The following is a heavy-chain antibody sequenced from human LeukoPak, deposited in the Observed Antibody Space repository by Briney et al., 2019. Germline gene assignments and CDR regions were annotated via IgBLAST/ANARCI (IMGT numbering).Heavy chain of an antibody. Sequence: SETLSLTCTVSGYSISSGYYWGWIRQPPGKGLEWIGSMYHSGSTYYNPSLKSRVTISVDTSKNQFSLKLSSVTAADTAFYYCARGHDYYYSGRQSWFNPWGQGTLVTVSS. V-gene: IGHV4-38-2*02. D-gene: IGHD3-10*01. CDR2: MYHSGST. CDR3: ARGHDYYYSGRQSWFNP. J-gene: IGHJ5*02. CDR1: GYSISSGYY.